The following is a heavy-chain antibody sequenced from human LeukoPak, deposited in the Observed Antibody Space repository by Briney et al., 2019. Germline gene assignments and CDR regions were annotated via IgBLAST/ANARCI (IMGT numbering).Heavy chain of an antibody. CDR1: GFSISIGYY. V-gene: IGHV4-38-2*02. D-gene: IGHD4-17*01. Sequence: SKTLSLTCSVSGFSISIGYYWGWIRQPPGKGLEWIENALHSGNTFYNPSLKSRVAISLDTSRNQLSMRLSSVTAADTAVYYCAMITVTTGVDSWGQGTLVTVSS. J-gene: IGHJ4*02. CDR2: ALHSGNT. CDR3: AMITVTTGVDS.